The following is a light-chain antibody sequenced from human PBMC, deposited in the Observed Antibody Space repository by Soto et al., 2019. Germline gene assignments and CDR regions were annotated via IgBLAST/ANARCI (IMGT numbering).Light chain of an antibody. V-gene: IGKV3-15*01. CDR1: QSVSSSY. Sequence: VMTQAPDSLAVSLGERATINCRASQSVSSSYLAWYQQKPGQPPRLLIYGASTRATGIPARFSGSGSGTEFTLTISSLQSEDFAVYYCQQYNDWPRTFGQGTKVDI. CDR2: GAS. J-gene: IGKJ1*01. CDR3: QQYNDWPRT.